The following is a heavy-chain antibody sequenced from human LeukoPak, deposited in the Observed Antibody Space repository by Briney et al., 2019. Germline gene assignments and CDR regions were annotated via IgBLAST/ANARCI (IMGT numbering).Heavy chain of an antibody. V-gene: IGHV3-30-3*01. CDR2: ISYDGSNK. J-gene: IGHJ3*02. Sequence: PGRSLRLSCAASGFTFSSYAMHWVRQAPGKGLEWVAVISYDGSNKYYADSVKGRFTISRDNSKNTLYLQMNSLRAEDTAVYYCARETYYYDSSRRNAFGIWGQGTMVTVSS. CDR3: ARETYYYDSSRRNAFGI. CDR1: GFTFSSYA. D-gene: IGHD3-22*01.